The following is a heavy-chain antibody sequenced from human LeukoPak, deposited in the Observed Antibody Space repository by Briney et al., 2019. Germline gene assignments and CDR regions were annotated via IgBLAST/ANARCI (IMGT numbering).Heavy chain of an antibody. CDR3: ARGFPPTYYYYMDV. Sequence: ASVKVSCKASGYTFTGYYMHWVRQAPGQGLEWMGWINPNSGGTNYAQKFQGRVTMTRDTSISTAYMKLSRLRSDDTAVYYCARGFPPTYYYYMDVWGKGTTVTVSS. J-gene: IGHJ6*03. CDR1: GYTFTGYY. V-gene: IGHV1-2*02. D-gene: IGHD3-3*01. CDR2: INPNSGGT.